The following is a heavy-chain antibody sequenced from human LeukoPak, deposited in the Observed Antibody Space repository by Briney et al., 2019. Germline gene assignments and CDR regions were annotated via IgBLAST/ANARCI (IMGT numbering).Heavy chain of an antibody. CDR2: IYYSGST. J-gene: IGHJ1*01. D-gene: IGHD2-2*01. CDR1: GGSISSYY. CDR3: ARGGLVPAASAEYFQH. Sequence: SETLSLTCTVSGGSISSYYWSWIRQPPGKGLEWIGYIYYSGSTNYNPSLKSRVTISVDTSKNQFSLKLSSVTAADTAVYYCARGGLVPAASAEYFQHWGQGTLVTVSS. V-gene: IGHV4-59*01.